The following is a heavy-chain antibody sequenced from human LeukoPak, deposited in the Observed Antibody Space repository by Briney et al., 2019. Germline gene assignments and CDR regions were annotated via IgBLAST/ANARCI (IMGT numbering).Heavy chain of an antibody. Sequence: GGSLRLSCAASGFTFSSYAMNWVRRAPGKGLEWVSAISVSDGSTYYADSVKGRFTISRDNSKNTLYLQINSLRAEDTAVYYCAKASSSNWNYVYFDSWGQGTLVTVSS. V-gene: IGHV3-23*01. CDR3: AKASSSNWNYVYFDS. J-gene: IGHJ4*02. CDR1: GFTFSSYA. D-gene: IGHD1-7*01. CDR2: ISVSDGST.